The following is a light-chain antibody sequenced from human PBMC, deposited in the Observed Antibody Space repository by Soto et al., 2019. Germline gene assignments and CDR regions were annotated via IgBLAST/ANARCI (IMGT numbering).Light chain of an antibody. CDR3: QPGLRYYAAWT. V-gene: IGKV1-5*01. J-gene: IGKJ1*01. CDR2: DAS. CDR1: QSISSW. Sequence: VGGRRIIKRRDSQSISSWLAWYQQKLGRAPRLLIYDASSLESGVPSRFSGSGYGTDFTHTIRSLQPDDCSTYSCQPGLRYYAAWTSAEGTKVDIK.